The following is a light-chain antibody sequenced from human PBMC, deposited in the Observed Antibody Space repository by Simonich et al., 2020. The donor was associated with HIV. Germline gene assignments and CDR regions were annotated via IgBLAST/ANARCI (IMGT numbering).Light chain of an antibody. J-gene: IGKJ2*01. CDR1: QSVLYSSNNKNY. CDR2: WAS. V-gene: IGKV4-1*01. Sequence: DIVMTQSPDSLAVSPGERATINFKSSQSVLYSSNNKNYLAWYQQKPGQPPKLLIYWASTRESGVPDRCSASGSGTDFTLTISSLQAEDVAVYYCQQYYNTPYTFGQGTKLEIK. CDR3: QQYYNTPYT.